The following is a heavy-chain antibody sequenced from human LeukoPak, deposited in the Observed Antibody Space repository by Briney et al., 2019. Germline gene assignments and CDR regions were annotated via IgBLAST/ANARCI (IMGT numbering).Heavy chain of an antibody. Sequence: ASVKVSCKASGYTFTSYYLHWVRQAPGQGLEWMGIIHPTVGDTTYAQKFQGRVTMTRDMSTGTVYMDLSSLRSEDTAVYYCARYVFSSVWQGGWHAFDIWGQGTTVTVSS. CDR2: IHPTVGDT. CDR3: ARYVFSSVWQGGWHAFDI. CDR1: GYTFTSYY. V-gene: IGHV1-46*01. D-gene: IGHD6-25*01. J-gene: IGHJ3*02.